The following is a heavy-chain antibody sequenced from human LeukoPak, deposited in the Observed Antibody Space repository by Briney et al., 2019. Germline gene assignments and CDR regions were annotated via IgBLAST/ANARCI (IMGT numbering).Heavy chain of an antibody. V-gene: IGHV4-38-2*01. D-gene: IGHD2-2*01. J-gene: IGHJ6*03. CDR3: ARHGCHSTSSCSSPPYYYMDV. CDR1: GYSISSGYY. Sequence: PSETLSLTCAVSGYSISSGYYWGWIRQPPGKGLEWIGSVYHSGSTVYNPSLKSRVTISVDTSENQFSLSLSSVTAADTAVYYCARHGCHSTSSCSSPPYYYMDVWGKGTTVPVSS. CDR2: VYHSGST.